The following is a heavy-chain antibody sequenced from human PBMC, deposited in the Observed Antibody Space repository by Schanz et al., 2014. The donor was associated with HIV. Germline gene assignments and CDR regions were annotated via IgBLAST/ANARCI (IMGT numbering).Heavy chain of an antibody. V-gene: IGHV3-20*04. Sequence: EVQLVESGGGVVRPGGSLRLSCAASGFIFQDYAMSWVRQAPGKGLEWVSGINWSGRSTAYADSVKGRFTISRDNAKKSLYLQVNSLRAEDTAFYYCAKDWARTAGYCFHYWGQGTLVTVSS. J-gene: IGHJ4*02. CDR2: INWSGRST. D-gene: IGHD3-9*01. CDR3: AKDWARTAGYCFHY. CDR1: GFIFQDYA.